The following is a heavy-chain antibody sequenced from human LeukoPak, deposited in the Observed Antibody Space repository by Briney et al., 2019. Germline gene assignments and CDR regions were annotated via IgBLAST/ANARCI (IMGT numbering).Heavy chain of an antibody. Sequence: ASVKVSCKASGYIFTEYYVYWVRQAPGQGLEWMGWINPNSGGTNYAQKFQGRVTMTRDTSISTAYMELSRLTSDDTAVYYCARSRIGVAGNYFDYWGQGTLVTVSS. D-gene: IGHD6-19*01. CDR1: GYIFTEYY. J-gene: IGHJ4*02. CDR3: ARSRIGVAGNYFDY. CDR2: INPNSGGT. V-gene: IGHV1-2*02.